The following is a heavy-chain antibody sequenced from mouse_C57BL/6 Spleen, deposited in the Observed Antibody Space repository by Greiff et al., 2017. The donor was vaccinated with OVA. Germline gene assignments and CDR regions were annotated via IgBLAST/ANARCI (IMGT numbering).Heavy chain of an antibody. V-gene: IGHV1-64*01. D-gene: IGHD2-10*01. J-gene: IGHJ1*03. CDR3: ARAYYDNYEYFDG. Sequence: QVQLQQPGAELVKPGASVKLSCKASGYTFTSYWMHWVKQRPGQGLEWIGMIHPNSGSTNYNEKFKSKATLTVDKSSSTAYMQLSSLTSEDSAVYYCARAYYDNYEYFDGWGTGTTVTVAS. CDR1: GYTFTSYW. CDR2: IHPNSGST.